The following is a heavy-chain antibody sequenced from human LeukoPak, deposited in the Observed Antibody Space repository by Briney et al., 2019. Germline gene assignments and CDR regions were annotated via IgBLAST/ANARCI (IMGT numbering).Heavy chain of an antibody. CDR2: IYRGGNT. CDR3: ARQYCSSTSCNGAFDI. D-gene: IGHD2-2*01. J-gene: IGHJ3*02. Sequence: GGSLRLSCAASGITFSRSAMHWVRQAPGKGLEWVSIIYRGGNTYYADSVKGRFTISRDNSKNTLYFQMNSLRAEDTAVYYCARQYCSSTSCNGAFDIWGQGTMVTVSS. CDR1: GITFSRSA. V-gene: IGHV3-53*01.